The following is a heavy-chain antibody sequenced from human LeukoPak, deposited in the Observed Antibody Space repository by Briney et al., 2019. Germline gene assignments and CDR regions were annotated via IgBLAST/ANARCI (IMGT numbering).Heavy chain of an antibody. CDR3: ARDYDSSGYYDY. V-gene: IGHV1-2*02. CDR2: INPNSGDT. J-gene: IGHJ4*02. CDR1: GYTFTGYY. D-gene: IGHD3-22*01. Sequence: ASVKVSCKASGYTFTGYYMHWVRQAPGQGLEWMGWINPNSGDTNYAQKFQGRVTMTRDTSISTAYMELSRLRSDDTAVYYCARDYDSSGYYDYWGQGTLVTVSS.